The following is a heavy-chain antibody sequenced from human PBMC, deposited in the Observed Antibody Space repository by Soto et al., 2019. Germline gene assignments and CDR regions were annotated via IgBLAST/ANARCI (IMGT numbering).Heavy chain of an antibody. V-gene: IGHV3-23*01. Sequence: EVQLLESGGGLVQPGGSLRLSCAASGFTFSSYAMRWVRQAPVKGLEWVSAISGSGGSTYYADSVKGRFTIPRDNSKNTIYLQMNSLRAEDTAVDYCARRGSGSYYDYWGQGTLVTVSS. J-gene: IGHJ4*02. CDR3: ARRGSGSYYDY. D-gene: IGHD1-26*01. CDR1: GFTFSSYA. CDR2: ISGSGGST.